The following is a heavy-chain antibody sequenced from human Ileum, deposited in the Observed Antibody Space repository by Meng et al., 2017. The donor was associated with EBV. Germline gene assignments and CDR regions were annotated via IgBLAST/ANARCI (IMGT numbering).Heavy chain of an antibody. CDR3: ARGGWSLDY. Sequence: QVQPQESVPRLVKPADPLPLTFTVSGGSISSYYWSWIRQPPGKGMEWIGYIYYSGSTNYNPSLKSRVTISVDTSKNQFSLNLSSVTAADTAVYYCARGGWSLDYWGQGTLVTVSS. CDR1: GGSISSYY. V-gene: IGHV4-59*08. CDR2: IYYSGST. J-gene: IGHJ4*02. D-gene: IGHD2-15*01.